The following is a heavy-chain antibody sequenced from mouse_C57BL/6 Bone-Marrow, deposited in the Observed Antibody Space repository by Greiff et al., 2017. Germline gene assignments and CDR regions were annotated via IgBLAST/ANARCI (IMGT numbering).Heavy chain of an antibody. V-gene: IGHV1-69*01. CDR3: ANDGYYVPFAY. D-gene: IGHD2-3*01. CDR2: IDPSDSYT. Sequence: VQLQQPGAELVMPGASVKLSCKASGYTFTSYWMHWVKQRPGQGLEWIGEIDPSDSYTNYNQKFKGKSTLTVDKSSSTAYMQLSSLTSEDSAVYYCANDGYYVPFAYWGQGTTLTVSS. CDR1: GYTFTSYW. J-gene: IGHJ2*01.